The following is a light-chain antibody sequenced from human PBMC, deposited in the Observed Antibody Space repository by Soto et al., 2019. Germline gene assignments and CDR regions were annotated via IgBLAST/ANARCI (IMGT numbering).Light chain of an antibody. J-gene: IGKJ5*01. V-gene: IGKV1-5*01. CDR3: QQYNTYST. CDR1: QNIRNW. Sequence: RTQSAATLSASVGDSVTITGRASQNIRNWLSWYQQKPGKAPNPLIYDASSLKSGVPARFSGSGSGTEFTLTFSSLQPDDFATYYCQQYNTYSTFGQGTRLEIK. CDR2: DAS.